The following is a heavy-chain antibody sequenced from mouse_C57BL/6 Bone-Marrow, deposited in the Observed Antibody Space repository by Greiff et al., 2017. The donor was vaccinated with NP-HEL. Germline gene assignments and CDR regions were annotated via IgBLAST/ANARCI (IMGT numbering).Heavy chain of an antibody. CDR2: IDPENGDT. D-gene: IGHD1-1*01. J-gene: IGHJ2*01. Sequence: VQLQQSGAELVRPGASVKLSCTASGFTIKDDYMHWVKQRPEQGLEWIGWIDPENGDTEYASKFQGKATITADTSSNTAYLQLSSLTSEDTAVYFCATGSYDSSRYFDYWGQGTTLTVSA. V-gene: IGHV14-4*01. CDR3: ATGSYDSSRYFDY. CDR1: GFTIKDDY.